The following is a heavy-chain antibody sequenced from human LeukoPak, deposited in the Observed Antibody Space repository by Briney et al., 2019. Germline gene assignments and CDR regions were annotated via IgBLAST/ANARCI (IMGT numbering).Heavy chain of an antibody. CDR1: GFTFSSYA. CDR3: AKPYYDFWSGYLGWFDP. J-gene: IGHJ5*02. V-gene: IGHV3-23*01. Sequence: PGGSLRLSCAASGFTFSSYAMSWVRQAPGKGLEWVSAISGSGGSTYYADSVKGRFTISRDNSKDTLYLQMNSLRAEDTAVYYCAKPYYDFWSGYLGWFDPWGQGTLVTVSS. D-gene: IGHD3-3*01. CDR2: ISGSGGST.